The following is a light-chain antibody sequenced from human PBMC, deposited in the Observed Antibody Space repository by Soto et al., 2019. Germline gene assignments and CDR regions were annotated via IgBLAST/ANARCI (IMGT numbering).Light chain of an antibody. V-gene: IGLV3-1*01. Sequence: SYELTQPPSVSVSPGQTASITCSGDKLGDKYACWYQQKPGQSPVLVIYQDSKRPSGIPERFSGSNSGNTATLTISGTQAMDEADYYCQAWDSSTVVFXTGTKGTVL. CDR3: QAWDSSTVV. CDR2: QDS. J-gene: IGLJ1*01. CDR1: KLGDKY.